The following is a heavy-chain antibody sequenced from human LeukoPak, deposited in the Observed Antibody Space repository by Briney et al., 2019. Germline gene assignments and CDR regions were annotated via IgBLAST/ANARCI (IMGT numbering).Heavy chain of an antibody. D-gene: IGHD4-23*01. CDR2: IYHSGSS. V-gene: IGHV4-59*01. CDR3: ARDYGGYSGYFEL. Sequence: SETLSLTCTVSGGSISNYYWSWIRQPPGKGLEWIGNIYHSGSSNYNPSLKSRVTISEDTSKNQFSLKLNSVTAADTAVYYCARDYGGYSGYFELWGRGTLVTVSS. J-gene: IGHJ2*01. CDR1: GGSISNYY.